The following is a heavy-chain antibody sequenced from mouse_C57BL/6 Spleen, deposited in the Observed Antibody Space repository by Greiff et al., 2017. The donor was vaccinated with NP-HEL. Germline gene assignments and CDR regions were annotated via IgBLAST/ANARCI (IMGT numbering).Heavy chain of an antibody. D-gene: IGHD1-2*01. CDR1: GFTFSSYA. V-gene: IGHV5-4*01. J-gene: IGHJ4*01. CDR3: ARAATDAMDY. CDR2: ISDGGSYT. Sequence: EVHLVESGGGLVKPGGSLKLSCAASGFTFSSYAMSWVRQTPEKRLEWVATISDGGSYTYYPDNVKGRFTISRDNAKNNLYLQMSHLKSEDTAMYYCARAATDAMDYWGQGTSVTVSS.